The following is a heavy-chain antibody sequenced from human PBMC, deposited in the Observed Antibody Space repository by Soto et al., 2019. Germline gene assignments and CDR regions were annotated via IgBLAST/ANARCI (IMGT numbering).Heavy chain of an antibody. CDR1: GCSISSSNLY. D-gene: IGHD1-26*01. CDR2: IRYGGDT. CDR3: AKDASCISCGA. J-gene: IGHJ4*02. V-gene: IGHV4-39*01. Sequence: SETLSLTCTVSGCSISSSNLYWVWFRQPPGKGLEWIGSIRYGGDTSYNPSLKSRITISIDTSKNQFSLSLRSVTAADTAIYYCAKDASCISCGAWGQGVPVTVSS.